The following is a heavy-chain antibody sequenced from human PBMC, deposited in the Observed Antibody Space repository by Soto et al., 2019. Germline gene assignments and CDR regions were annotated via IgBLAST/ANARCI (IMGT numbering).Heavy chain of an antibody. CDR2: INPNSGGT. D-gene: IGHD6-13*01. V-gene: IGHV1-2*02. CDR1: GYTFTGYY. J-gene: IGHJ6*02. Sequence: ASVKVSCKASGYTFTGYYMHWVRQAPGQGLEWMGWINPNSGGTNYAQKFQGRVTMTRDTSISTAYMELSRLRSDDTAVYYCARPGLQQLVRIDYYYYGMYVWGQGSMVTVFS. CDR3: ARPGLQQLVRIDYYYYGMYV.